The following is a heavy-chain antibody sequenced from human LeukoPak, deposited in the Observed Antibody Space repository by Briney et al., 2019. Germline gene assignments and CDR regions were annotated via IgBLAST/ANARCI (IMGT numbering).Heavy chain of an antibody. J-gene: IGHJ4*02. CDR3: ARVWGIAAAGGEIEY. Sequence: GGSLRLSCAASGFTFSSYIMNWVRQAPGKGLEWVSYISSSSSTIYYADSVKGRFTISRDNAKNSLYLQMNSLRDEDTAVYYCARVWGIAAAGGEIEYWGQGILVTVSS. CDR1: GFTFSSYI. V-gene: IGHV3-48*02. D-gene: IGHD6-13*01. CDR2: ISSSSSTI.